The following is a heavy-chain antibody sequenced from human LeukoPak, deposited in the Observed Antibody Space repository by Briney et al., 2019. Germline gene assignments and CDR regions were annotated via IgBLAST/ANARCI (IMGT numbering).Heavy chain of an antibody. CDR3: ARGYSSGWYDY. Sequence: GGSLRLSCAASGFTFSSYAMTWVRQAPGQGLEWVSGITSGGGTYYADSVKGRFTISRDNSKNTLYVQMNSLRAEDTALYYCARGYSSGWYDYWGQGTLVTVSS. V-gene: IGHV3-23*01. CDR1: GFTFSSYA. J-gene: IGHJ4*02. CDR2: ITSGGGT. D-gene: IGHD6-19*01.